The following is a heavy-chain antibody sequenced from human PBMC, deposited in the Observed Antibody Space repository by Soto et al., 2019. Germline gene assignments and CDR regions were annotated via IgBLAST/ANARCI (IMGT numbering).Heavy chain of an antibody. J-gene: IGHJ6*02. CDR2: INPNSGGT. V-gene: IGHV1-2*04. CDR3: AREAVGYCSSTSCYSDYYGMDV. D-gene: IGHD2-2*01. CDR1: GYTFTSHD. Sequence: ASVKVSCKASGYTFTSHDMHWVREAPGQGLEWMGWINPNSGGTNYAQKFQGWVTMTRDTSISTAYMELSRLRSDDTAVYYCAREAVGYCSSTSCYSDYYGMDVWGQGTTVTVSS.